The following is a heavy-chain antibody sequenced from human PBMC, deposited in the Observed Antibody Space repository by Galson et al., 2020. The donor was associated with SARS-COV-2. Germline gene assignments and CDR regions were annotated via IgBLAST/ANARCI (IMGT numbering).Heavy chain of an antibody. J-gene: IGHJ4*02. Sequence: SETLSLTCGVSGDSIVKDGYYWTWIRHLPGKGLQWLGHIYYNGRTYYNPALESRVTIYIDKSKDDFFLRLSSVTAADTATYYCARIYLYGSGRGLHDYWGQGTVVTFSS. V-gene: IGHV4-31*02. CDR1: GDSIVKDGYY. CDR3: ARIYLYGSGRGLHDY. CDR2: IYYNGRT. D-gene: IGHD3-10*01.